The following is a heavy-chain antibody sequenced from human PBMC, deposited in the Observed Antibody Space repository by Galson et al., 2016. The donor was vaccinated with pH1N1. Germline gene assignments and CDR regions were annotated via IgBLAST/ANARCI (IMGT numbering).Heavy chain of an antibody. Sequence: LSLTCSVSGGPISDWFWSWFRQPAGKGLEWIGRVYSSGTTDYNPSLESRVTISVDTSKNQFSLKLNSVTAADTAAYYCASLRMKSELLWFGEYFDFWGQGTLVTVSS. CDR2: VYSSGTT. D-gene: IGHD3-10*01. J-gene: IGHJ4*02. CDR1: GGPISDWF. CDR3: ASLRMKSELLWFGEYFDF. V-gene: IGHV4-59*05.